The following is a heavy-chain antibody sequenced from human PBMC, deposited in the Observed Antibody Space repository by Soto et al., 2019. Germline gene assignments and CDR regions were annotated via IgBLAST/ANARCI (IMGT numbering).Heavy chain of an antibody. CDR1: GFTFADYG. CDR2: IRSKVHDDTP. D-gene: IGHD5-12*01. J-gene: IGHJ4*02. Sequence: GGSLRLSCTSSGFTFADYGVSWFRQAPGKGLEWVGFIRSKVHDDTPQYAASVRGRFTLSRDDSKGIAYLQLNSLETEDTAVYYCTRAGGYDLYIDYWGQGTLVTVSS. V-gene: IGHV3-49*03. CDR3: TRAGGYDLYIDY.